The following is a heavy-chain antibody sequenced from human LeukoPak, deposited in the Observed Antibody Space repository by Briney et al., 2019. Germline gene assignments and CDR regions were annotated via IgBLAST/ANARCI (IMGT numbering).Heavy chain of an antibody. CDR1: GGSISSYY. Sequence: SETLSLTCTVSGGSISSYYWSWIRQPPGKGLEWIGSIYTSGSTNYNPSLTSRVTISVDTSKNQFSLKLSSVTAADTAVYYCTRLAYCSSTSCYWGYYYYMDVWGKGTTVTVSS. D-gene: IGHD2-2*01. J-gene: IGHJ6*03. CDR3: TRLAYCSSTSCYWGYYYYMDV. CDR2: IYTSGST. V-gene: IGHV4-4*09.